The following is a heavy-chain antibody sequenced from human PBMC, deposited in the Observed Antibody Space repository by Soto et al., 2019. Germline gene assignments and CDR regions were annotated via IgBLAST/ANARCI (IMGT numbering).Heavy chain of an antibody. D-gene: IGHD3-16*02. V-gene: IGHV3-64*01. CDR2: ITSKGDST. Sequence: EVQLVESGGGLVQPGGSLRLSCAASGFTFSSYAMHWVRQAPGKGLEYVSAITSKGDSTYYANSVKGRFTISRDNSTNTLYLQMGSLRAEDMAVYYCARAVTFGGVIVTTFDYWGQGTLVTVSS. CDR3: ARAVTFGGVIVTTFDY. J-gene: IGHJ4*02. CDR1: GFTFSSYA.